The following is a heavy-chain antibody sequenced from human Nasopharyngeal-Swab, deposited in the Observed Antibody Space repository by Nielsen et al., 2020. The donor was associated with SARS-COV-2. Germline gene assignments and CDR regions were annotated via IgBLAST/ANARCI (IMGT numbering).Heavy chain of an antibody. CDR3: ARIQAMITFGGANYYGMDV. CDR2: IFSNDEK. CDR1: GFSLSSARMG. Sequence: SGPTLVKPTETLTLTCTVSGFSLSSARMGVSWIRQPPGKALEWLAHIFSNDEKSYSTSLKSRLTISKDTSKSQVVLTMTNMDPVDTATYYCARIQAMITFGGANYYGMDVWGQGTTVTVSS. D-gene: IGHD3-16*01. V-gene: IGHV2-26*01. J-gene: IGHJ6*02.